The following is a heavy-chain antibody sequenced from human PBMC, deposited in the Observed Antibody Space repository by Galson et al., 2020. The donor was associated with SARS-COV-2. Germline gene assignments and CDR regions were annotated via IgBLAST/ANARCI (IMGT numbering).Heavy chain of an antibody. CDR2: LRGSGGRK. Sequence: GGSLRLSCPASGFTFSNYAMHWARKAPGKGLEWVQGLRGSGGRKYYADSGKGRFTIPRDNSKNKLSLQMKSLGGEETAVYYCAKGLMTAGAGGFFDLWGRGTLVTVSS. J-gene: IGHJ2*01. D-gene: IGHD2-21*02. CDR1: GFTFSNYA. CDR3: AKGLMTAGAGGFFDL. V-gene: IGHV3-23*01.